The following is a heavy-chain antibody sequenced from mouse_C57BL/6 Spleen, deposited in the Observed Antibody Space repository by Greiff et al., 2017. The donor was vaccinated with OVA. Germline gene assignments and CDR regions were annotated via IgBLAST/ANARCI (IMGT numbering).Heavy chain of an antibody. V-gene: IGHV1-64*01. CDR3: AREDGDYDDGFAY. J-gene: IGHJ3*01. D-gene: IGHD2-4*01. Sequence: QVQLQQPGAELVKPGASVKLSCKASGYTFTSYWMHWVKQRPGQGLEWIGMIHPNSGSTNYNEKFKSKATLTVDKSSSTAYMQLSSLTSEDSAVYYCAREDGDYDDGFAYWGQGTLVTVSA. CDR1: GYTFTSYW. CDR2: IHPNSGST.